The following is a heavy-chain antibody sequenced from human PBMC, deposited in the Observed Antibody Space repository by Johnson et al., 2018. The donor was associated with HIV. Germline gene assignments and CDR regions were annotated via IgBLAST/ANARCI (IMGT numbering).Heavy chain of an antibody. V-gene: IGHV3-64*01. D-gene: IGHD1-14*01. Sequence: VQLVESGGGLVQPGGSLRLSCAASGFTFSSYTMHWVRQAPGKGLEYVSAISSNGGTTYYANSVKGRFTISRDNSKSTLYLQMNSLRAEDTAVYYGARDPSGADAFEIWGQGTMVTVSS. J-gene: IGHJ3*02. CDR1: GFTFSSYT. CDR2: ISSNGGTT. CDR3: ARDPSGADAFEI.